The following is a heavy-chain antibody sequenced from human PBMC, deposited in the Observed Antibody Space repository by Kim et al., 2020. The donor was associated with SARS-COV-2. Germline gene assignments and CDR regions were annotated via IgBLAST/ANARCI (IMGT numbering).Heavy chain of an antibody. D-gene: IGHD6-19*01. CDR3: ARVTSDSGWHLDY. J-gene: IGHJ4*02. V-gene: IGHV4-4*08. Sequence: SETLSLTCTVSGGSISGSYWNWIRQPPGKGLEWIGHIYSSGTTNYNPSLKSRVTISIDTSKNEFFLNLISVTAADTAVYYCARVTSDSGWHLDYWGQGTLVTVSS. CDR1: GGSISGSY. CDR2: IYSSGTT.